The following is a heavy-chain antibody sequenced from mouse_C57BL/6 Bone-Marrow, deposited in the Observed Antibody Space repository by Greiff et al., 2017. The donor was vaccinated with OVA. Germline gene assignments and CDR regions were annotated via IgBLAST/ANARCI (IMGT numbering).Heavy chain of an antibody. CDR3: ARRRYDYDAFAY. D-gene: IGHD2-4*01. Sequence: QVQLQQPGAELVKPGASVKMSCKASGYTFTSYWITWVKQRPGQGLEWIGDIYPGSGSTNYNEKFKSKATLTVDTSSSTAYMQLSSLTSEDSAVYYCARRRYDYDAFAYWGQGTLVTVSA. CDR1: GYTFTSYW. J-gene: IGHJ3*01. V-gene: IGHV1-55*01. CDR2: IYPGSGST.